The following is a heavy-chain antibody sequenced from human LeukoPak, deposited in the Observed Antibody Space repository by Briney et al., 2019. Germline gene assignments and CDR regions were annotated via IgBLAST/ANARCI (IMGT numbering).Heavy chain of an antibody. CDR2: IYYTGST. Sequence: SENLSLTCTVSGGSISSYYWSWIRQPPGKGLEWIGNIYYTGSTYYNASLQSRVTISIDTSKNQFSLRLNSVTAADTAMYYCVKSGGYGLIDYWGQGTLVTVSS. V-gene: IGHV4-59*04. CDR1: GGSISSYY. CDR3: VKSGGYGLIDY. J-gene: IGHJ4*02. D-gene: IGHD1-26*01.